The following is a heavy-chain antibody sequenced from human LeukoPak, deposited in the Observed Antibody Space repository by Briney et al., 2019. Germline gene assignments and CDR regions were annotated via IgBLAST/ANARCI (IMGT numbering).Heavy chain of an antibody. D-gene: IGHD3-10*01. CDR3: ARERRQAGEYNWFDP. J-gene: IGHJ5*02. CDR2: IYHSGST. CDR1: GGSISSGGYY. Sequence: SETLSLTCTVSGGSISSGGYYWSWIRQPPGKGLEWIGYIYHSGSTYYNPSLKSRVTISVNRSKNQFSLKLSSVTAADTAVYYCARERRQAGEYNWFDPWGQGTLVTVSS. V-gene: IGHV4-30-2*01.